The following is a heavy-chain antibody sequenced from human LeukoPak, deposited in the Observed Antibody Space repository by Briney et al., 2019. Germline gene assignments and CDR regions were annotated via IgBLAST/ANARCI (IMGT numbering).Heavy chain of an antibody. CDR3: AKDEGHCSGGSCYRQDY. CDR2: ISDIGGST. Sequence: GGSLRLSCAASGFTFSSYAMSWVRQTPEKGLEWVSGISDIGGSTYYAESVKGRFTISRDNSKNTLYLQMNSLRAEDTAVYYCAKDEGHCSGGSCYRQDYWGQGTLVTVSS. D-gene: IGHD2-15*01. CDR1: GFTFSSYA. J-gene: IGHJ4*02. V-gene: IGHV3-23*01.